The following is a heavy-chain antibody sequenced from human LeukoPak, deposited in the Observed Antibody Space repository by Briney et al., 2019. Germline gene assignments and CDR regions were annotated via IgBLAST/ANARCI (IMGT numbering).Heavy chain of an antibody. V-gene: IGHV3-23*01. Sequence: GGSLRLSCAASGFTFSSYAMSWVRQAPGKGLEWVSAISGSGGSTYYADAVKGRFTISRDNSKNTLYLQMNSLRAEDTAVYYCAKTCGGDCYGAFDYWGQGTLVTVSS. D-gene: IGHD2-21*02. CDR2: ISGSGGST. CDR3: AKTCGGDCYGAFDY. J-gene: IGHJ4*02. CDR1: GFTFSSYA.